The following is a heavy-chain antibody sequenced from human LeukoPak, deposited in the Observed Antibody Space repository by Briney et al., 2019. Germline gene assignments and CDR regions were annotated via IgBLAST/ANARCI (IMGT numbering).Heavy chain of an antibody. CDR2: ISSSSSYI. D-gene: IGHD5-18*01. CDR1: GFTFSSYS. Sequence: PGGSLRLSCAASGFTFSSYSMNWVRQAPGKGLEWVSSISSSSSYIYYADSVKGRFTISRDNAKNSLYLQMNSLRAEDTAVYYCARSLRVRGYSYVVYYFDYWGQGTLVTVSS. J-gene: IGHJ4*02. V-gene: IGHV3-21*01. CDR3: ARSLRVRGYSYVVYYFDY.